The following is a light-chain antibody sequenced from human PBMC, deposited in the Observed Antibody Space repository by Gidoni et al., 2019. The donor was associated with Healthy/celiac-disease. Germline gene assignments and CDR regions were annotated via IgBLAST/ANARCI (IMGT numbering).Light chain of an antibody. Sequence: DIVMTQSPDSLAVSLGERATINCRSSQSVLYSSNNKNYLTWYQQKPGQPPKLLIYWASTRESGVPDRFRGSGSGTDFTLTISSLQAEDVAVYYCQQYYSTPYTFGQXTKLEI. V-gene: IGKV4-1*01. J-gene: IGKJ2*01. CDR2: WAS. CDR3: QQYYSTPYT. CDR1: QSVLYSSNNKNY.